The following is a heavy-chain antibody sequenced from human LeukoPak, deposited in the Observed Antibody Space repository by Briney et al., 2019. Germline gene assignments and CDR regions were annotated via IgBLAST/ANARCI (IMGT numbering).Heavy chain of an antibody. J-gene: IGHJ3*02. V-gene: IGHV3-33*01. Sequence: GGSLRLSCAASGFTFSSYGMHWVRQAPGKGLEWVAVIWYDGSNKYYADSVKGRFTISRDNSENTLYLQMNSLRAEDTAVYYCAREGVTRSDAFDIWGQGTMVTVSS. CDR1: GFTFSSYG. CDR3: AREGVTRSDAFDI. D-gene: IGHD2-2*01. CDR2: IWYDGSNK.